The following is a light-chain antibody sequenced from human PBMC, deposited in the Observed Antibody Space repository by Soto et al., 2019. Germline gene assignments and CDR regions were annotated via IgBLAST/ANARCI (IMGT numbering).Light chain of an antibody. CDR1: SSDVGSYNL. V-gene: IGLV2-23*03. Sequence: QSALTQPASVSGSPGQSITISCTGTSSDVGSYNLVSWYQQHPGKAPKLMIYEGSKRPSGVSNRFSGSKSGNTASLTISGLQAEDEADYYCCSYAGSSTFDVVSGGGTKVTVL. J-gene: IGLJ2*01. CDR3: CSYAGSSTFDVV. CDR2: EGS.